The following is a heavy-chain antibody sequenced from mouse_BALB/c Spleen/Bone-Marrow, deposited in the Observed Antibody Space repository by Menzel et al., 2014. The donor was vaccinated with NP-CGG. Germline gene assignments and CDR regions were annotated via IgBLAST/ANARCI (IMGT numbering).Heavy chain of an antibody. Sequence: EVKVVESGGGLVQPKGSLKLSCAASGFTFNTYAMNWVRQAPGKGLEWVARIRSKSNNYATYYADSVKDRFTISRDDSQSMLYLQMNNLKTEDTAMYYCVRRNPYWYFDVWGAGTTVTVSS. V-gene: IGHV10-1*02. CDR1: GFTFNTYA. CDR2: IRSKSNNYAT. J-gene: IGHJ1*01. D-gene: IGHD2-1*01. CDR3: VRRNPYWYFDV.